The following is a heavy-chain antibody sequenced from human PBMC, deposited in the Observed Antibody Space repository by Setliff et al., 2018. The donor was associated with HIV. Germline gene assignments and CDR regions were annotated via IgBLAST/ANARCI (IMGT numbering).Heavy chain of an antibody. CDR1: GGSISSGGYS. CDR2: IYYSGST. CDR3: ATTSMVRGSLGWFDS. D-gene: IGHD3-10*01. J-gene: IGHJ5*01. V-gene: IGHV4-30-2*01. Sequence: SETLSLTCAVSGGSISSGGYSWSWIRQPPGKGLEWIGYIYYSGSTYYSPSLKSRVTISADTSKNQVSLKLRSVTGADTAVYYCATTSMVRGSLGWFDSWGQGTLVTVSS.